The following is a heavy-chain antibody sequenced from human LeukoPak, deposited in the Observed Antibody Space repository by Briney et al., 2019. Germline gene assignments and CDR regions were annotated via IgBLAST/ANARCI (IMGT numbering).Heavy chain of an antibody. D-gene: IGHD3-10*01. J-gene: IGHJ4*02. CDR3: ARDRVVRGVTYFDY. V-gene: IGHV4-4*07. CDR1: GGSFSGYY. CDR2: IYTSGST. Sequence: SETLSLTCAVYGGSFSGYYWSWIRQPAGKGLEWIGRIYTSGSTNYNPSFKSRVTMSVDTSKNQFSLKLSSVTAADTAVYYCARDRVVRGVTYFDYWGQGTLVTVSS.